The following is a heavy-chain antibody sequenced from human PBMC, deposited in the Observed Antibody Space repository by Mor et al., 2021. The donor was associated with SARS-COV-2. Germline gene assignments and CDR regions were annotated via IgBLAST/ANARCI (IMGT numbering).Heavy chain of an antibody. CDR3: VRLFA. V-gene: IGHV3-74*01. J-gene: IGHJ5*02. CDR2: ST. D-gene: IGHD3-10*01. Sequence: STSYADSVKGRFTISRDNAKNTLYLQMNSLRAEDTAVYYCVRLFAWGQGTLVTVSS.